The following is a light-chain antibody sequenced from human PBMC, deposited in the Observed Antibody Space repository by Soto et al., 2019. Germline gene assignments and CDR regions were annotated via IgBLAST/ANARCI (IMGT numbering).Light chain of an antibody. CDR2: SNN. Sequence: QSVLTQPPSASGTPGQRVTISCSGSSTNVGRNTVNWYQQLPGTAPNLLIYSNNQRPSGVPDLFSGSKSGTSASLAISGLQSEDEADYYCAAWDDSLNAVVFGGGTKVTVL. CDR1: STNVGRNT. CDR3: AAWDDSLNAVV. J-gene: IGLJ2*01. V-gene: IGLV1-44*01.